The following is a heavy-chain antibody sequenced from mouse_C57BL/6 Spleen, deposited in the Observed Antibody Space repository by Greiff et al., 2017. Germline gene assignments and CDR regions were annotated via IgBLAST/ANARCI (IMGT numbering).Heavy chain of an antibody. CDR1: GYTFTDYE. V-gene: IGHV1-15*01. J-gene: IGHJ4*01. Sequence: VKLMESGAELVRPGASVTLSCKASGYTFTDYEMHWVKQTPVHGLEWIGAIDPETGGTADNQKFKGKAILTADKSSSTAYMELRSLTSEDSAVYYCTRAEGALFYAMDYWGQGTSVTVSS. CDR2: IDPETGGT. D-gene: IGHD3-1*01. CDR3: TRAEGALFYAMDY.